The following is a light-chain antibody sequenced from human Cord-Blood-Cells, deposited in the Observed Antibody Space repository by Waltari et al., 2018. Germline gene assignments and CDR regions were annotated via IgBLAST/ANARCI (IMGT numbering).Light chain of an antibody. Sequence: DIQMTQSPSSLYASVGSRVTITCRASQSISSYLNWYQQKPGKAPKLLIYAASSLQSGVPSRFSGRGSGTDFTLTISSLQHEDFATYYCPQSYSTPKTFGQGTKVEIK. J-gene: IGKJ1*01. CDR1: QSISSY. V-gene: IGKV1-39*01. CDR2: AAS. CDR3: PQSYSTPKT.